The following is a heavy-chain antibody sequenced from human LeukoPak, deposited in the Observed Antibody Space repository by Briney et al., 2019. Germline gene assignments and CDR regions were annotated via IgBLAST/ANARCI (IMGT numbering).Heavy chain of an antibody. Sequence: PGGSLRLSCAASGLTFSSYAMNWVRQAPGKGLEWVSSISSSSSYIYYADSVKGRFTISRDNAKNSLYLQMNSLRAEDTAVYYCARDSSRSSWYGLGDYWGQGTLVTVSS. V-gene: IGHV3-21*01. J-gene: IGHJ4*02. CDR2: ISSSSSYI. CDR3: ARDSSRSSWYGLGDY. CDR1: GLTFSSYA. D-gene: IGHD6-13*01.